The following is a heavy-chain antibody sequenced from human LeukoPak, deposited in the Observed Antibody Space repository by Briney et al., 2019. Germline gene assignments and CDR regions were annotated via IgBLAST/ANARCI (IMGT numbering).Heavy chain of an antibody. CDR1: GGSMSSYY. D-gene: IGHD3-16*01. V-gene: IGHV4-59*01. CDR3: ARGRYGWLPFDY. J-gene: IGHJ4*02. CDR2: IYYSGST. Sequence: SETLSLTCTVSGGSMSSYYWSWIRQPPGKGLEWIGYIYYSGSTNYNPSLKSRVTISVDTSKNQFTLKLSSVAAADTAVYYCARGRYGWLPFDYWGQGALVTVSS.